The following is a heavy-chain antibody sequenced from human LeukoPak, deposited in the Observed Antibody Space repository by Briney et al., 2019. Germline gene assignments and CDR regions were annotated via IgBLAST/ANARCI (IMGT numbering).Heavy chain of an antibody. CDR2: IYYSGST. CDR1: GGSISSYY. CDR3: ARGRGHRNDAFDI. Sequence: PSETLSLTCTVSGGSISSYYWSWIRQPPGKGLEWIGYIYYSGSTNYNPSLKSRVTISVDTSKNQFSLKLSSVTAADTAVYYCARGRGHRNDAFDIWGQGTMVTVSS. V-gene: IGHV4-59*01. J-gene: IGHJ3*02.